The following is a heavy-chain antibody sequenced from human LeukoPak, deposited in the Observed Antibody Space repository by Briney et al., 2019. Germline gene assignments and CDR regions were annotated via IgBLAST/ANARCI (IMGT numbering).Heavy chain of an antibody. D-gene: IGHD3-16*01. J-gene: IGHJ4*02. CDR2: IYHSGST. V-gene: IGHV4-30-2*01. Sequence: PSETLSLTCTVSGGSISSGSYYWSWIRQPPGKGLEWIGYIYHSGSTYYNPSLKSRVTISVDRSKNQFSLKLSSVTAADTAVYYCARARVGDYFDYWGQGTLVTASS. CDR1: GGSISSGSYY. CDR3: ARARVGDYFDY.